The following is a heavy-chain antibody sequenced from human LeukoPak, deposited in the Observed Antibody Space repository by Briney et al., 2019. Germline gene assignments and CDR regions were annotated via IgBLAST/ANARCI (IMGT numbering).Heavy chain of an antibody. CDR3: ARDVWTGVAVSDY. CDR2: IKEDGSIQ. D-gene: IGHD6-19*01. V-gene: IGHV3-7*01. CDR1: GFTFSSYR. J-gene: IGHJ4*02. Sequence: EAGGSLRLSCVASGFTFSSYRMTWVRQAPGKGLEWLANIKEDGSIQYYLDSVRGRFTISRDNAKTSVYLQLNSLRADDTAVYYCARDVWTGVAVSDYWGQGTLVTVSS.